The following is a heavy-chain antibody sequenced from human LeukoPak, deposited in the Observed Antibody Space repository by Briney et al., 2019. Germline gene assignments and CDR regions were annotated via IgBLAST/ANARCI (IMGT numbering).Heavy chain of an antibody. CDR1: GFTFSNYG. CDR3: ARDLHISSS. CDR2: ISGSGVTT. Sequence: GGTLRLSCAASGFTFSNYGMSWVRQAPGKGLEWVSAISGSGVTTYYADSVKGRFTISRDNSKHTLYLQMNSLRAEDTAVYYCARDLHISSSRGQGTLVTVSS. J-gene: IGHJ4*02. V-gene: IGHV3-23*01. D-gene: IGHD6-13*01.